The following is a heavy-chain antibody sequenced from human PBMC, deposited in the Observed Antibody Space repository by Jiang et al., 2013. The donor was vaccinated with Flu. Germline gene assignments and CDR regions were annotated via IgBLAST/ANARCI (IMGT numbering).Heavy chain of an antibody. D-gene: IGHD6-13*01. V-gene: IGHV3-74*01. Sequence: VSHINSDGSTTTYADSVKGRFTISRDNAKNTVYLQMNSLRAEDTAVYYCARDRSYSSDYWGQGTLVTVSP. J-gene: IGHJ4*02. CDR2: INSDGSTT. CDR3: ARDRSYSSDY.